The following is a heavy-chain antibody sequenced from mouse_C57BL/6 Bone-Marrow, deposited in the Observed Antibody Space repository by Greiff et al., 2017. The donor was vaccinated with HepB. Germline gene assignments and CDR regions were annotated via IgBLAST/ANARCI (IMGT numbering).Heavy chain of an antibody. Sequence: QVQLKQSGPELVKPGASVKISCKASGYSFTSYYIHWVKQRPGQGLEWIGWIYPGSGNTKYNEKFKGKATLTADTSSSTAYMQLSSLTSEDSAVYYCAWCNYVFWFAYWGQGTLVTVSA. CDR3: AWCNYVFWFAY. D-gene: IGHD2-1*01. V-gene: IGHV1-66*01. CDR1: GYSFTSYY. CDR2: IYPGSGNT. J-gene: IGHJ3*01.